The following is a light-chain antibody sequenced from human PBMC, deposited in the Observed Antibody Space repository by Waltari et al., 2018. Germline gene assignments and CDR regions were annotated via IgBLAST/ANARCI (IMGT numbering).Light chain of an antibody. J-gene: IGKJ1*01. V-gene: IGKV3-20*01. Sequence: EIVLTQSPGTLSLSPGERATLSCRASQRVGRSLAWYQQKPGQAPRLRIYDTAIRATGTPGRFSGSGSGTDFSLAISSLEPEDFAVYFCQHYVNLPVTFGQGTKVEI. CDR2: DTA. CDR1: QRVGRS. CDR3: QHYVNLPVT.